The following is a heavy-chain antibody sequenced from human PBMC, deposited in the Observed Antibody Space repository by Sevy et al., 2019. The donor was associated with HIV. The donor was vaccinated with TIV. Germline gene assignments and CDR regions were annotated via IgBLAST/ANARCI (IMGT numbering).Heavy chain of an antibody. V-gene: IGHV1-69*13. J-gene: IGHJ3*02. CDR2: IIPIFGTP. Sequence: ASVKVSYKASGDTFSTYGLSWVRQAPGQWLEWMGGIIPIFGTPNYAQKFQGRVTIIADESASTAYMELSSLRSEDTALYYCAREGGVATTGDHDAFDIWGHGTLVTVSS. D-gene: IGHD7-27*01. CDR3: AREGGVATTGDHDAFDI. CDR1: GDTFSTYG.